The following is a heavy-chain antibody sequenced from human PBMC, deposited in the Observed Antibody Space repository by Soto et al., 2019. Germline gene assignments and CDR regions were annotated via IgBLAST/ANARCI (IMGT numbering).Heavy chain of an antibody. CDR3: ARHQGTRGPPYYGMDV. CDR2: IYYSGST. V-gene: IGHV4-39*01. J-gene: IGHJ6*02. Sequence: SDTLSLTCTVSGGSISSSSYYWGWIRQPPGKGLEWIGSIYYSGSTYYNPSLKSRVTISVDTSKNQFSLKLSSVTAADTAVYYCARHQGTRGPPYYGMDVWGQGTTVTVSS. CDR1: GGSISSSSYY. D-gene: IGHD1-1*01.